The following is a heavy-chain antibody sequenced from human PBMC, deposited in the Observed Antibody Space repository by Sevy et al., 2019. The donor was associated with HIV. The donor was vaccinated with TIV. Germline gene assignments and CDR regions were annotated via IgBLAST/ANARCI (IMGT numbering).Heavy chain of an antibody. D-gene: IGHD3-10*01. CDR2: IGTAGDT. Sequence: GGSLRLSCAASGFTFSSYDMHWVRQATGKGLEWVSAIGTAGDTYYPGSVKGRFTISRENAKNSLYLQMNSLRAGDTAVYYCARGPRDRGVIYAFDIWGQGTMVTVSS. CDR1: GFTFSSYD. J-gene: IGHJ3*02. CDR3: ARGPRDRGVIYAFDI. V-gene: IGHV3-13*01.